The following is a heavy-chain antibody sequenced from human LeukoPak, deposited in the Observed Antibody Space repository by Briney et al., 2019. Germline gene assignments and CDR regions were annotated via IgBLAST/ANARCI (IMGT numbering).Heavy chain of an antibody. CDR3: ARLGLAGSAGGTYYFDY. V-gene: IGHV4-59*08. Sequence: SETLSLTCTVSGGSISSYYWSWIRQPPGKGLEWIGYIYYSGSTIYSPSLKSRVTISVDTSKNQFSLKLSSVTAADTAVYYCARLGLAGSAGGTYYFDYWGQGTLVTVSS. CDR2: IYYSGST. CDR1: GGSISSYY. J-gene: IGHJ4*02. D-gene: IGHD3-16*01.